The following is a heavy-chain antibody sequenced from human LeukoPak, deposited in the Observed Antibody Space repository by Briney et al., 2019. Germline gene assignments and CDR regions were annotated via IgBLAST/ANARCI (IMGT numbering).Heavy chain of an antibody. J-gene: IGHJ4*02. Sequence: PSETLSLTCAVYGGSFSGYYWSWIRQPPGKGLEWIGEINHSGSTNYNPSLKSRVTISVDTSKNQFSLKLSSVTAADTAVYYCAREKATVVNYFDYWGQGTLVTVSS. CDR1: GGSFSGYY. CDR2: INHSGST. D-gene: IGHD2-15*01. CDR3: AREKATVVNYFDY. V-gene: IGHV4-34*01.